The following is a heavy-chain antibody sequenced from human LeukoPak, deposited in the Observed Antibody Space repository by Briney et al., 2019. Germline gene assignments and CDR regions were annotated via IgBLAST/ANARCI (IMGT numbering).Heavy chain of an antibody. J-gene: IGHJ4*02. CDR1: GFTFSNYG. CDR2: IWHDGNNK. V-gene: IGHV3-33*01. Sequence: GRSLRLSCGVSGFTFSNYGMHWVRQAPGKGLEWVSMIWHDGNNKYYEDSVKGRFTISRDNSKNTLYLQMNSLRAEDTAVYYCARGDPQDYWGQGTLVIVSS. CDR3: ARGDPQDY.